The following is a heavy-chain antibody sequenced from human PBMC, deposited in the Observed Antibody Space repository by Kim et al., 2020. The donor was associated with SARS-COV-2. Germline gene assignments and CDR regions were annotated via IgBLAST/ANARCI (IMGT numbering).Heavy chain of an antibody. CDR3: ARDPRIYGAYYYYYYGMDV. V-gene: IGHV3-30*07. D-gene: IGHD4-17*01. Sequence: KGRFTISRENSENTLYLQMNSLRAEDTAVYYCARDPRIYGAYYYYYYGMDVWGQGTTVTVSS. J-gene: IGHJ6*02.